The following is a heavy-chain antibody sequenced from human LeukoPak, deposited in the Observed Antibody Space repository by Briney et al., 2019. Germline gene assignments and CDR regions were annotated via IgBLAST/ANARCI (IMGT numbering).Heavy chain of an antibody. D-gene: IGHD6-13*01. Sequence: PSETLSLTCTVSGGSISSYYWSWIRQPPGKGLEWIGYIYYSGSTNYNPSLKSRVTISVDTSKNQFSLKLSSVTAADTAVYYCAREGQQLVLNAFDIWGQGTMVTVSS. CDR1: GGSISSYY. CDR3: AREGQQLVLNAFDI. V-gene: IGHV4-59*01. CDR2: IYYSGST. J-gene: IGHJ3*02.